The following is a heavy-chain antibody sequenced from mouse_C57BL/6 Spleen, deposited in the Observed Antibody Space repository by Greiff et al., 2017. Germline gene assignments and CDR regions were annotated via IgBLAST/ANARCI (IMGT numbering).Heavy chain of an antibody. J-gene: IGHJ1*03. CDR1: EYEFPSHD. Sequence: EVKLVESGGGLVQPGESLKLSCESNEYEFPSHDMSWVRKTPEKRLELVAAINSDGGSTYYPDTMESRFIISRDNTKETLYLKMSSLRSEETAVYYCARRGTTVVADGYFDVWGTGTTVTVSS. CDR3: ARRGTTVVADGYFDV. CDR2: INSDGGST. D-gene: IGHD1-1*01. V-gene: IGHV5-2*03.